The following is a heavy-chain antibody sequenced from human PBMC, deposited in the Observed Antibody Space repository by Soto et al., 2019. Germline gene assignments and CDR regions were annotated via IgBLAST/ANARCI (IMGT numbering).Heavy chain of an antibody. D-gene: IGHD4-17*01. CDR1: GFSLSTSGVG. Sequence: QITLKESGPTLVKPTQTLTLTCTFSGFSLSTSGVGVAWIRQPPGKALEWLALIYWYDYTRYSPSLNSRLTSTKDTPKNHVFLIMTNTDTVNTATYYCAHSYGFVEHYWYFYLWGRGTLVTVSS. CDR2: IYWYDYT. CDR3: AHSYGFVEHYWYFYL. V-gene: IGHV2-5*01. J-gene: IGHJ2*01.